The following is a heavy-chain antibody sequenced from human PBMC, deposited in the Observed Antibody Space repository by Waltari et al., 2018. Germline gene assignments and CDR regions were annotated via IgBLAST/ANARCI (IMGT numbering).Heavy chain of an antibody. CDR1: GLPFSTYA. V-gene: IGHV3-23*01. J-gene: IGHJ4*02. Sequence: EVQLLESGGGLVQPGGSLRLSCDASGLPFSTYAMSWVRQSPGKGLEWVSAISGSGGRTTNIYYTDSVKGRFTISRDNSKNTLYLQMNSLRPEDTAIYYCAKGGISLVRGSFDYWGQGALVTVSS. D-gene: IGHD3-10*01. CDR3: AKGGISLVRGSFDY. CDR2: ISGSGGRTTNI.